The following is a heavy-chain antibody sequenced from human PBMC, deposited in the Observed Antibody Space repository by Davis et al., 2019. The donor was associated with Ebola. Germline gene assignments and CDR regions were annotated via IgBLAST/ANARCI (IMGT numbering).Heavy chain of an antibody. D-gene: IGHD5-24*01. Sequence: GESLKISCAASGFTVSRNYMSWVRQAPGKGLEWVSVIYSGGSTYHADSVKGRFIISRDNSKNTLYLQMNSLRAEDTAVYYCARDGYNQYYGMDVWGQGTAVTVSS. V-gene: IGHV3-53*01. CDR1: GFTVSRNY. CDR2: IYSGGST. CDR3: ARDGYNQYYGMDV. J-gene: IGHJ6*02.